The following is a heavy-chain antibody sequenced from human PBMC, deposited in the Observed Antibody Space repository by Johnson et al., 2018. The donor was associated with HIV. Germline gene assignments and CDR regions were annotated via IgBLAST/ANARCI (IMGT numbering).Heavy chain of an antibody. D-gene: IGHD3-22*01. CDR1: GFTFSSYG. Sequence: QVQLVESGGGVVQPGGSLRLSCAASGFTFSSYGMHWVRQAPGKGLEWVAFIRYDGSNKYYADSVKGRFTISRDNSKNTLYLQMNSLRAEDTAVYDCASVITMIVVVIGDIWGQGTMVTVSS. J-gene: IGHJ3*02. V-gene: IGHV3-30*02. CDR3: ASVITMIVVVIGDI. CDR2: IRYDGSNK.